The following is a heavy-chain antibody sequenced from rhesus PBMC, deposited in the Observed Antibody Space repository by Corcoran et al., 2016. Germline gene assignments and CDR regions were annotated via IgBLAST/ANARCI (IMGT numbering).Heavy chain of an antibody. CDR1: GGSISSGYD. Sequence: QVQLQESGPGVVKPSETLSLTCAVSGGSISSGYDWSWIRQPPGKGLEWFGYITYSGSTSYNPSLKSRVTISRDTSKNQFSLKLSSVTAADTAVYYCAREGTVADDYWGQGVLVTVSS. V-gene: IGHV4-122*02. D-gene: IGHD4-29*01. J-gene: IGHJ4*01. CDR3: AREGTVADDY. CDR2: ITYSGST.